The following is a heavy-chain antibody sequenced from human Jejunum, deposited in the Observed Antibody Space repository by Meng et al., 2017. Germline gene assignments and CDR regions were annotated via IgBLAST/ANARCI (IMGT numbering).Heavy chain of an antibody. CDR1: GGSLGDYH. CDR3: ARRGSGTYFDY. J-gene: IGHJ4*02. V-gene: IGHV4-59*01. D-gene: IGHD1-26*01. Sequence: GSLRLSCTVSGGSLGDYHWTWIRQSPAKGLEWIGYITYNGHTNSNPSLKSRVTISVDTSKKQFSLKLSSVTAADTAVYYCARRGSGTYFDYWGQGTRVTVYS. CDR2: ITYNGHT.